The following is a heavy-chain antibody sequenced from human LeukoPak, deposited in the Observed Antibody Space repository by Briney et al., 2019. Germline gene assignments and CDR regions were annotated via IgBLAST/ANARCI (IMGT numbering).Heavy chain of an antibody. CDR1: GYTFTSYD. CDR2: MNPNSGGT. J-gene: IGHJ4*02. D-gene: IGHD2-2*01. CDR3: AREYCSSTSCYIPELDY. Sequence: GASVKVSCKASGYTFTSYDINWVRQATGQGLEWMGWMNPNSGGTNYAQKFQGRVTMTRDTSISTAYMELSRLRSDDTAVYYCAREYCSSTSCYIPELDYWGQGTLVTVSS. V-gene: IGHV1-2*02.